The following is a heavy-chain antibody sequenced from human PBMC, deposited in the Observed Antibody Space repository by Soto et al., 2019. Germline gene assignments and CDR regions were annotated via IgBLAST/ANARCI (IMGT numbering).Heavy chain of an antibody. CDR1: GYTFTSYG. CDR3: ARDPAPGQWLVEIDY. V-gene: IGHV1-18*01. D-gene: IGHD6-19*01. Sequence: ASVKVSCKASGYTFTSYGISWVRQAPGQGLEWMGWISAYNGNTNYAQKLQGRVTMTTDTSTSTAYMELRSLRSDDTAVYYCARDPAPGQWLVEIDYWGQGTLVTVSS. CDR2: ISAYNGNT. J-gene: IGHJ4*02.